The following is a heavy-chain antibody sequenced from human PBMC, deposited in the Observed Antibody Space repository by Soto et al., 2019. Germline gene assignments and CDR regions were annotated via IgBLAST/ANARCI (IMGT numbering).Heavy chain of an antibody. CDR1: GGSFSGYY. Sequence: SETLSLTCAVDGGSFSGYYWSWIRQPPGKGLGWIGEINHSGSTNYNPSLKRRVTISVDTSKNQFSLKLSSVTAADTAVYYCARAVVVAGFDYWGQGTLVTVSS. CDR3: ARAVVVAGFDY. CDR2: INHSGST. D-gene: IGHD6-19*01. V-gene: IGHV4-34*01. J-gene: IGHJ4*02.